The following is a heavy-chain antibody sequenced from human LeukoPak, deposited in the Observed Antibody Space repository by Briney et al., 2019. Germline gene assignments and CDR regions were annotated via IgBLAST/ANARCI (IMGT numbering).Heavy chain of an antibody. V-gene: IGHV1-69*13. CDR1: GGTFSSYA. CDR2: IIPILGTA. Sequence: SVKVSCKASGGTFSSYAISWVRQAPGQGLEWMGGIIPILGTANYAQKFQGRVTITADESTSTAYMELSSLRSEDTAVYYCAKEGWLQSPFDYWGQGTLVTVSS. D-gene: IGHD5-24*01. CDR3: AKEGWLQSPFDY. J-gene: IGHJ4*02.